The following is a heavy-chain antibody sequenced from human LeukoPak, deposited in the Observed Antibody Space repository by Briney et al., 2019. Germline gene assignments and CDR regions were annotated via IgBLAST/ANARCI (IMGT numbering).Heavy chain of an antibody. D-gene: IGHD3-22*01. Sequence: PGGSLRLSCAVSGITLSNYGMSWVRQAPGKGLEWVAGIRDSAGGTKYADSVKGRFTISRDNSKNTLYLQMNSLRAEDTAVYFCAKRGVVIRVILVGFHKEAYYFDSWGQGALVTVSS. J-gene: IGHJ4*02. CDR2: IRDSAGGT. CDR3: AKRGVVIRVILVGFHKEAYYFDS. V-gene: IGHV3-23*01. CDR1: GITLSNYG.